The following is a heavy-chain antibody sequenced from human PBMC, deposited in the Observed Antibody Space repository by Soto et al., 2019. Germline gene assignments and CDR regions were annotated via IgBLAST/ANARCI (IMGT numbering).Heavy chain of an antibody. V-gene: IGHV4-34*01. CDR1: GGSCSGHY. CDR3: ARDGFCTSTTCRIGNWFDP. CDR2: VNHRGST. D-gene: IGHD2-2*03. J-gene: IGHJ5*02. Sequence: SETLSLTCSVYGGSCSGHYWSWIRQAPGKGLEWIGGVNHRGSTYNPSLESRVTMSVDTSKNQFSLKLSSVTAADTAVYYCARDGFCTSTTCRIGNWFDPWGQGTLVTVSS.